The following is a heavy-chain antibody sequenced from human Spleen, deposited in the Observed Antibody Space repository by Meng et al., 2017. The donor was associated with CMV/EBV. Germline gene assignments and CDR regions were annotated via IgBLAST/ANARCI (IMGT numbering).Heavy chain of an antibody. CDR3: AKSWDGMDV. Sequence: GESLKISCAASGFPVSSNYMNWVRQAPGKGLEWVSVIYSSGRTYYADSVKGRFTISRDTSNNTMYLQMNSLRAEDTAVYYCAKSWDGMDVWGQGTTVTVSS. CDR1: GFPVSSNY. V-gene: IGHV3-53*01. J-gene: IGHJ6*02. CDR2: IYSSGRT. D-gene: IGHD6-13*01.